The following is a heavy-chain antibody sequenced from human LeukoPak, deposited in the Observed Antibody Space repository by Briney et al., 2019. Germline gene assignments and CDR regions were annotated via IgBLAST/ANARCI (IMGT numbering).Heavy chain of an antibody. V-gene: IGHV3-9*01. D-gene: IGHD3-10*01. Sequence: GGSLRLSCAASGFTFDDYAMHWVRQAPGKGLEWVSGISWNSGSIGYADSVKGRFTISRDSAKNSLYLQMNSLRAEDTALYYCAKVFYGSGSSPAPFDYWGQGTLVTVSS. CDR2: ISWNSGSI. J-gene: IGHJ4*02. CDR1: GFTFDDYA. CDR3: AKVFYGSGSSPAPFDY.